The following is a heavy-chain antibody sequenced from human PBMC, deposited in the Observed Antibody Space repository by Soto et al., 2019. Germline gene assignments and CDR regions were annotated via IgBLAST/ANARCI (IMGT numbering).Heavy chain of an antibody. CDR2: ISYDESNK. Sequence: QVQLVESGGGVVQPGRSLRLSCAASGFTFSSYGMHWVRQAPGKGLEWVAVISYDESNKYYADSVKGRFTISRDISKNTLYLQMNSLRPEDTAVYYCAKGGSSGWYDWVQGTLVTVSS. V-gene: IGHV3-30*18. CDR1: GFTFSSYG. D-gene: IGHD6-19*01. CDR3: AKGGSSGWYD. J-gene: IGHJ4*02.